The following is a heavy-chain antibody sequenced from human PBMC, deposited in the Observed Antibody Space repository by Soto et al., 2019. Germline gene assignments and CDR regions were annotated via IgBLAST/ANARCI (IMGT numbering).Heavy chain of an antibody. D-gene: IGHD3-22*01. V-gene: IGHV1-69*01. CDR1: GGTFSSYA. CDR3: ARDPYYYGSSGYRDWYFDL. CDR2: IIPIFGTA. J-gene: IGHJ2*01. Sequence: QVQLVQSGAEVKKPGSSVKVSCKASGGTFSSYAIIWVRQAPGQGLEWMGGIIPIFGTANYAQKFQGRVTITADESTRRAYMELSSLSSEDTAVYYCARDPYYYGSSGYRDWYFDLWGRGTLVTVSS.